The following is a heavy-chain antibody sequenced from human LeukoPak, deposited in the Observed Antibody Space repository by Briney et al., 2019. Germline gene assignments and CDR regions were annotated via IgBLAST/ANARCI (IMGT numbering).Heavy chain of an antibody. CDR2: IIPIFGTA. V-gene: IGHV1-69*01. J-gene: IGHJ4*02. Sequence: GASVKVSCKASGGTFSSYAISWVRQAPGQGLEWMGGIIPIFGTANYAQKFQVRVTITADESTSTAYMELSSLRSEDTAVYYCARGYYGSGSHYHLGWGQGTLVIVSS. CDR1: GGTFSSYA. D-gene: IGHD3-10*01. CDR3: ARGYYGSGSHYHLG.